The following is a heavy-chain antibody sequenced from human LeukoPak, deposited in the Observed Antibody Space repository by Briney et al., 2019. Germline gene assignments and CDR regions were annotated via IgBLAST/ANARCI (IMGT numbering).Heavy chain of an antibody. CDR1: GFTFSSYG. CDR2: ISGSGGST. Sequence: GGTLRLSCAASGFTFSSYGMSWVRQAPGKGLEWVSAISGSGGSTYYADSVKGRFTISRDNAKNSLYLQMNSLRAEDTAVYYCASGGNYYDSSGDDAFDIWGQGTMVTVSS. CDR3: ASGGNYYDSSGDDAFDI. J-gene: IGHJ3*02. V-gene: IGHV3-23*01. D-gene: IGHD3-22*01.